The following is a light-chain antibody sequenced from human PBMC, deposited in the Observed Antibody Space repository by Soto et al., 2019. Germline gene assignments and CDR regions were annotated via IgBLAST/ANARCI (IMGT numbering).Light chain of an antibody. CDR1: QSLDSY. J-gene: IGKJ4*01. V-gene: IGKV3-11*01. Sequence: EIVLTQSPATLSLSPGERATLSCRASQSLDSYLAWYQQKPGQPPRLLIYDASSRATGIPARFSGSGSGTDFTLTISSLESEDFAVYYCQKRSDWPITFGGGTKV. CDR3: QKRSDWPIT. CDR2: DAS.